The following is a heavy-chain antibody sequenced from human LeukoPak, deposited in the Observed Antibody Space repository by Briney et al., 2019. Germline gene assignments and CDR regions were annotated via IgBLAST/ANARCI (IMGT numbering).Heavy chain of an antibody. CDR2: IYTSGTT. V-gene: IGHV4-61*02. Sequence: SETLSLTCTVSGGAISSGSYYWSWIRQSAGKGLEWIGRIYTSGTTNSNPSLKSRVTMSFDTSKNQFSLKLSSVTAADTAVYYCARYIVGATKWFDPWGQGTLVTVSS. CDR3: ARYIVGATKWFDP. CDR1: GGAISSGSYY. J-gene: IGHJ5*02. D-gene: IGHD1-26*01.